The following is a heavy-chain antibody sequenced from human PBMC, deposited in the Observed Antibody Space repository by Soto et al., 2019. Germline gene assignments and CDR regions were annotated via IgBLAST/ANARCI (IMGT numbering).Heavy chain of an antibody. CDR3: ASRDPGTSVDY. V-gene: IGHV5-51*01. CDR2: IYPGDSDT. J-gene: IGHJ4*02. CDR1: GYSFTSYK. D-gene: IGHD1-7*01. Sequence: PGESLKISCKGSGYSFTSYKIGWVRQMPGKGLEWMGIIYPGDSDTRYNPSLKSRVTISLDKSENQCSLKVTSLTAADTAVYYCASRDPGTSVDYWGQGTLVTVS.